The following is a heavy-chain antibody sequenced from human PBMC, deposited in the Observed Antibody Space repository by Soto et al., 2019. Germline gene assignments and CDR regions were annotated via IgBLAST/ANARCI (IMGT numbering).Heavy chain of an antibody. CDR3: AKDMYNWNYGFDY. V-gene: IGHV3-30*18. Sequence: GGSLRLSCAASGFTFSSYGMHWVRQAPGKGLEWVAVISYDGSNKYYADSVKGRFTISRDNSKNTLYLQMNSLRAEDTAVYYCAKDMYNWNYGFDYWGQGTLVTVSS. CDR1: GFTFSSYG. D-gene: IGHD1-7*01. J-gene: IGHJ4*02. CDR2: ISYDGSNK.